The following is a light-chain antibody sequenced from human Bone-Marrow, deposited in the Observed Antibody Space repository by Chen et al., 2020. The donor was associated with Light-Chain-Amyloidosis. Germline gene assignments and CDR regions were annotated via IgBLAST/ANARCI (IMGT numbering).Light chain of an antibody. Sequence: EIVLTQSPGTLSLSPGERATLSCRASQSVSSSLAWYQHKPGQAPMLLIYDASDRATGVPARYSGRGSGTDFTLTISGLEHEDFAVYYCQQRSNWPWTFGQGTKVEIK. V-gene: IGKV3-11*01. CDR2: DAS. CDR1: QSVSSS. J-gene: IGKJ1*01. CDR3: QQRSNWPWT.